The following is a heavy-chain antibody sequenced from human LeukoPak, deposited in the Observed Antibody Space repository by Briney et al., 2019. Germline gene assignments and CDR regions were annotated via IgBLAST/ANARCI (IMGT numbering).Heavy chain of an antibody. Sequence: GGSLRLSCAASGFTFSSYAMSWVRQAPGKGLEWVSAISGSGGSTYYADSVKGRFTISRDNSKNTLYLQMNSLRAEDTAVYYCAKDKHGYCSSTSCYLSYYYGMDVWGQGTTVTVSS. J-gene: IGHJ6*02. CDR3: AKDKHGYCSSTSCYLSYYYGMDV. V-gene: IGHV3-23*01. CDR1: GFTFSSYA. CDR2: ISGSGGST. D-gene: IGHD2-2*03.